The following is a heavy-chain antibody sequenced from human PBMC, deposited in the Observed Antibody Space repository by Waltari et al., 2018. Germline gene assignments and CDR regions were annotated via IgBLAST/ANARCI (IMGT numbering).Heavy chain of an antibody. CDR3: ARGSYYEAVDI. Sequence: QVQLQESGPGLVKPSETLSLTCPASVGSISRYYWSWIRQPPGKGLEWIGYIYYSGSTNYNPSLKSRVTISVDTSKNQFSLKLSSVTAADTAVYYCARGSYYEAVDIWGQGTMVTVSS. V-gene: IGHV4-59*01. D-gene: IGHD1-26*01. CDR2: IYYSGST. CDR1: VGSISRYY. J-gene: IGHJ3*02.